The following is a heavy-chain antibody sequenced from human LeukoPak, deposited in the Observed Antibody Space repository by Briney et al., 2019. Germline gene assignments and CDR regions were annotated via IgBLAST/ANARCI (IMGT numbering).Heavy chain of an antibody. V-gene: IGHV4-39*07. CDR1: GGSISSSSYY. CDR3: ARYFESPSYYYMDV. Sequence: PSETLSLTCTVSGGSISSSSYYWGWIRQPPGKGLEWIGSIYHSGSTYYNPSLKSRVTISVDTSKNQFSLKLSSVTAADTAVYYCARYFESPSYYYMDVWGKGTTVTVSS. CDR2: IYHSGST. J-gene: IGHJ6*03. D-gene: IGHD2/OR15-2a*01.